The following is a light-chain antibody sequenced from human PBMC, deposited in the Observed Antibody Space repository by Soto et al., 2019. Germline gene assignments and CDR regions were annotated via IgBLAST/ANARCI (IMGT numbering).Light chain of an antibody. CDR3: QQYKSYFRT. CDR2: KAS. CDR1: QSISSW. Sequence: DIEMTQSTSTLSASVGDRVTITCRASQSISSWLAWYQQKPGKAPKLLIYKASSLESGVPSRFSGSGSGTEFTRTISSLQPDDFATYYCQQYKSYFRTFGQGTKVEIK. V-gene: IGKV1-5*03. J-gene: IGKJ1*01.